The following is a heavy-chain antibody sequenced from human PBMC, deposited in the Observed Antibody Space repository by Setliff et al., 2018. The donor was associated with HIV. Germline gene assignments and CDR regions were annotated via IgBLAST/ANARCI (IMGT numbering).Heavy chain of an antibody. Sequence: SETLFLTCTVSGGSISSGNYYWSWIRQPAGKGLEWIGRIYINGSTTYSPALKSRVTISVDTSKNRFSLKLRFVTAADTAVYYCASTGYSSGWSFDYWGQGTLVTVSS. CDR3: ASTGYSSGWSFDY. J-gene: IGHJ4*02. CDR2: IYINGST. D-gene: IGHD6-19*01. V-gene: IGHV4-61*02. CDR1: GGSISSGNYY.